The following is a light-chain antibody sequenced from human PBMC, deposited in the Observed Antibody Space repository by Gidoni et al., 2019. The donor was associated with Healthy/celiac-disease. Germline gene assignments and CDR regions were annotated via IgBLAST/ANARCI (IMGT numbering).Light chain of an antibody. CDR3: MQALQTPRT. V-gene: IGKV2-28*01. J-gene: IGKJ1*01. CDR2: LGS. Sequence: DMGMTQSPLSPPVTPGEPPSISCRSSQSRLHSNGYNYLDWYLQKPGQAPQLLIYLGSNRASGVPDRFSGSGSGIEFTLNISRVEAEDVGVYCCMQALQTPRTFGQGTKVEIK. CDR1: QSRLHSNGYNY.